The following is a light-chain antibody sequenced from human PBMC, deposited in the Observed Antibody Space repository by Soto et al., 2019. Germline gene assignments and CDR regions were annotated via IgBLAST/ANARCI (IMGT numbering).Light chain of an antibody. J-gene: IGKJ2*01. CDR2: WAS. Sequence: DIVMTKSPDSLAVSLGERATINCKSSQSVLYSSNNKTYLAWYQQKPGQPPKLLIYWASIRESGVPDRFSGSGSGTDFTLTISSLQAEDVAVYYCQQYYSTPYTFGQGTKLEIK. CDR3: QQYYSTPYT. V-gene: IGKV4-1*01. CDR1: QSVLYSSNNKTY.